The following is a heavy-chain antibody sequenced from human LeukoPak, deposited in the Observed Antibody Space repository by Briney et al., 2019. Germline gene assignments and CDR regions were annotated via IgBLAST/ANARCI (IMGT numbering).Heavy chain of an antibody. D-gene: IGHD1-26*01. CDR2: IIPIFGTA. CDR1: GGTFSSYA. CDR3: ARVSSRWELQKPFLG. J-gene: IGHJ4*02. Sequence: ASVKVSCKASGGTFSSYAISWVRQAPGQGLEWMGRIIPIFGTANYAQKFQGRVTITADKSTSTAYMELSSLRSEDTAVYYCARVSSRWELQKPFLGWGQGTLVTVSS. V-gene: IGHV1-69*06.